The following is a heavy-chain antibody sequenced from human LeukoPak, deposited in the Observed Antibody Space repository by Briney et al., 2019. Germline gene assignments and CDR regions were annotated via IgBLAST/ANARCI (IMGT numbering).Heavy chain of an antibody. CDR2: INPNSGGT. J-gene: IGHJ3*02. CDR1: GYTFTSYG. V-gene: IGHV1-2*02. CDR3: ARLLGAFDI. Sequence: ASVKVSCKASGYTFTSYGISWVRQAPGQGLEWMGWINPNSGGTNYAQKFQGRVTMTRDTSISTAYMELSRLRSDDTAVYYCARLLGAFDIWGQGTMVTVSS.